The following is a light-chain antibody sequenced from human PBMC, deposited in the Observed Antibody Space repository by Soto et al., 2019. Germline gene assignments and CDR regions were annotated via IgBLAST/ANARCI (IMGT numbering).Light chain of an antibody. V-gene: IGLV1-40*01. CDR3: QSYDSRLFYV. Sequence: QPVLTQPTSVSGAPGQSVTISCTGSISNIGACYDVQWYQQLPGTAPKVLIFVNRNRTSGVTHRFSGSKSGNSASLAITGLQAEDEAHYYCQSYDSRLFYVFGSGTKVTVL. CDR1: ISNIGACYD. J-gene: IGLJ1*01. CDR2: VNR.